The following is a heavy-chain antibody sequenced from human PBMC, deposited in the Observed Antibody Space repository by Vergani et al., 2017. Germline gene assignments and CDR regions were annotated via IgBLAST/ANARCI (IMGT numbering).Heavy chain of an antibody. CDR1: GDSFSDYS. D-gene: IGHD1-26*01. CDR3: ASVSGSPG. V-gene: IGHV1-2*02. CDR2: INPSGGGT. J-gene: IGHJ4*02. Sequence: QVQLVQSGTEVKKPGASVKVSCKASGDSFSDYSIHWVRQTTGQGLEWMGWINPSGGGTNYAPKLQGRVTMTTDTSTSTAYMELRSLKSDDTAVYYCASVSGSPGWGQGTLVTVSS.